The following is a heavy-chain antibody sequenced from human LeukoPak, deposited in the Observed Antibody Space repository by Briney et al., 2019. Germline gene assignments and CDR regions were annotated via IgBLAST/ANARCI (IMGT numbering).Heavy chain of an antibody. V-gene: IGHV4-39*07. CDR1: GFTVSSNY. J-gene: IGHJ4*02. Sequence: PGGSLRLSCAASGFTVSSNYMAWIRQPPGKGLEWIGSIYYSGSTYYNPSLKSRVTISVDTSKNQFSLKLSSVTAADTAVYYCARDPVGAAAGPFDYWGQGTLVTVSS. D-gene: IGHD6-13*01. CDR3: ARDPVGAAAGPFDY. CDR2: IYYSGST.